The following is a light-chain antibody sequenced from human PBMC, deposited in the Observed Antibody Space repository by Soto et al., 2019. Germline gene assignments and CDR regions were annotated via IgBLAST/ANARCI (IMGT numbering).Light chain of an antibody. Sequence: MPQSPTILSASVGESVTITCRASQSISSWLAWYQQKPGKAPKLLIYDASSLESGVPSRFSGSGSGTEFTLTINSLQPDDFATYYCQQYHSYSGTFGQGTKVDIK. CDR2: DAS. CDR1: QSISSW. CDR3: QQYHSYSGT. V-gene: IGKV1-5*01. J-gene: IGKJ1*01.